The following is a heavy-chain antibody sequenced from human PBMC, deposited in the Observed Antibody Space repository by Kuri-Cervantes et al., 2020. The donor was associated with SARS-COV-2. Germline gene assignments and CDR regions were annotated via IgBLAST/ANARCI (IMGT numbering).Heavy chain of an antibody. CDR2: INHSGST. CDR1: GFTFSDYY. CDR3: ARPGGFLDV. J-gene: IGHJ6*04. Sequence: GSLRLSCAASGFTFSDYYMSWIRQAPGKGLEWIGEINHSGSTNYNPSLKSRVTISVDTSKNQFSLKLSSVTAADTAVYYCARPGGFLDVWGKGTTVTVSS. V-gene: IGHV4-34*01. D-gene: IGHD4-23*01.